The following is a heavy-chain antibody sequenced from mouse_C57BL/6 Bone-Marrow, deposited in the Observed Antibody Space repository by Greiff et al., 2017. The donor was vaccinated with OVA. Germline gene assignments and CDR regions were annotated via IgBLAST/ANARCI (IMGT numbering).Heavy chain of an antibody. Sequence: EVQLQQSGPGLAKPSQTLSLTCSVTGYSITSDYWNWIRKFPGNKLEYMGYISYSGSTYYNPSLKSRISITRDTSKNQYYLQLNSVTTEDTATYYCARLVIYDGYYWYFDVWGTGTTVTVSS. CDR3: ARLVIYDGYYWYFDV. CDR1: GYSITSDY. V-gene: IGHV3-8*01. CDR2: ISYSGST. J-gene: IGHJ1*03. D-gene: IGHD2-3*01.